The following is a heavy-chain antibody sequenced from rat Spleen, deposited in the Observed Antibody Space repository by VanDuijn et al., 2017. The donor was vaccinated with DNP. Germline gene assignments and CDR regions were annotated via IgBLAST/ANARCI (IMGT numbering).Heavy chain of an antibody. V-gene: IGHV5-31*01. D-gene: IGHD4-1*01. J-gene: IGHJ3*01. CDR3: ASGFGWFAY. Sequence: EVQLVESGGDPVQPGRSLTLSCVVSGFTFNKDWMTWVRQVPGKGLEWIASITTGGGITYYPDSVKGRFTISRDHATNTLYLRLNSLRSEDTAIYYCASGFGWFAYWGQGTLVTVSS. CDR1: GFTFNKDW. CDR2: ITTGGGIT.